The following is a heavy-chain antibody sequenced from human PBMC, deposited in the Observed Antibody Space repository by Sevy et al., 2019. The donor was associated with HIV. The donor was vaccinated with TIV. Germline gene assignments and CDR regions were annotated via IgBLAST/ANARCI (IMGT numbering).Heavy chain of an antibody. CDR2: IWYDASNK. CDR3: ARDTNYDISGGLDY. Sequence: GGSLRLSCAASGFTFSIYGMHWVRQAPGKGLEWLAVIWYDASNKYYADSVKGRFTISRDNSENTLYLQMNSLRAEDTAIYYCARDTNYDISGGLDYWGQGTLVTVSS. V-gene: IGHV3-33*01. J-gene: IGHJ4*02. CDR1: GFTFSIYG. D-gene: IGHD3-9*01.